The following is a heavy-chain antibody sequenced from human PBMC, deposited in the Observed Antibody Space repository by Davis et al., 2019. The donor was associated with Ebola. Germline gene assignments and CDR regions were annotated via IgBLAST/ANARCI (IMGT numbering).Heavy chain of an antibody. CDR3: ARQGLLFGLDY. J-gene: IGHJ4*02. CDR2: IYPGDSDT. Sequence: GESLKIPCKGSGYSFTTYWIGWVRQMPGKGLEWMGIIYPGDSDTRYSPSFQGQVTISADRSISTAYLQWSSLKASDTAMYYCARQGLLFGLDYWGQGTLVTVSS. V-gene: IGHV5-51*01. CDR1: GYSFTTYW. D-gene: IGHD2/OR15-2a*01.